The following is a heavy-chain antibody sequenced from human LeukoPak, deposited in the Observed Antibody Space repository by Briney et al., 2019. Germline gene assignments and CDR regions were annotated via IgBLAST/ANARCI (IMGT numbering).Heavy chain of an antibody. V-gene: IGHV3-30-3*01. Sequence: GGSLRLSRAASGFTFTNYAMHWVRQAPGKGLEWVAVISYDGSNKYYADSVKGRFTISRDNSKNTLYLQMNSLRAEDTAVYSCAREVPYYDSSGYYDYWGQGTLVTVSS. CDR2: ISYDGSNK. D-gene: IGHD3-22*01. CDR3: AREVPYYDSSGYYDY. J-gene: IGHJ4*02. CDR1: GFTFTNYA.